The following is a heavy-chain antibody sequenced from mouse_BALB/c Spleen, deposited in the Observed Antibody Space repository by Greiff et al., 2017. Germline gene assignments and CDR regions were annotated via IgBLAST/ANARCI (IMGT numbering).Heavy chain of an antibody. CDR3: ARDYYGSSYVSYYFDY. J-gene: IGHJ2*01. CDR1: GYTFTDYA. D-gene: IGHD1-1*01. CDR2: ISTYYGDA. V-gene: IGHV1S137*01. Sequence: QVQLKQSGAELVRPGVSVKISCKGSGYTFTDYAMHWVKQSHAKSLEWIGVISTYYGDASYNQKFKGKATMTVDKSSSTAYMELARLTSEDSAIYYCARDYYGSSYVSYYFDYWGQGTTLTVSS.